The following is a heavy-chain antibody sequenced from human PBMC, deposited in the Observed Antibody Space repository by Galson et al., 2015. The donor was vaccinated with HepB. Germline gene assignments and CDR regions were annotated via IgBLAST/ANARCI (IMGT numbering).Heavy chain of an antibody. CDR1: GFTFSSYA. J-gene: IGHJ4*02. CDR3: SRGHLFGVI. Sequence: SLRLSCAASGFTFSSYAMHWFRQAPGKGLEWVGFIRNKAYGETTQYAASVKGRFTISRDDSKSIAYLQMDSLKTEDTAVYFCSRGHLFGVIWGQGTLVTVSS. CDR2: IRNKAYGETT. V-gene: IGHV3-49*03. D-gene: IGHD3-10*02.